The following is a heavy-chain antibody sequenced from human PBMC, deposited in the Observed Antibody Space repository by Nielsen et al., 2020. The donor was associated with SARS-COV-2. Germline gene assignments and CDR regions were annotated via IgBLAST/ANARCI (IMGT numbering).Heavy chain of an antibody. D-gene: IGHD1-26*01. J-gene: IGHJ4*02. V-gene: IGHV3-21*01. CDR2: ISSSSSYI. Sequence: GGSLRLSCAASGFTFSSYSMNWVRQAPGKGLEWVSSISSSSSYIYYADSLKGRFTISRDNAKNPLYLQMNSLRAEDTAVYYCARDSGSYLDYWGQGTLVTVSS. CDR3: ARDSGSYLDY. CDR1: GFTFSSYS.